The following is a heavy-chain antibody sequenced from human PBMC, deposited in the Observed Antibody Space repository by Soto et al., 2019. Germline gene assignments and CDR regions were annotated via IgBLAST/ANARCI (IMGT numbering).Heavy chain of an antibody. V-gene: IGHV6-1*01. D-gene: IGHD3-22*01. CDR1: GYVVSSNIAS. J-gene: IGHJ3*02. CDR3: ERDAGSYDSSGYRGGAFDI. CDR2: TYYRSKLYN. Sequence: SHTLXLTCGISGYVVSSNIASFNWIMQSPSSCLEWLGRTYYRSKLYNDYAVSVKSRITIKPETSKKQFYLQLNSVTPEDTDVYYCERDAGSYDSSGYRGGAFDIWGKGPMV.